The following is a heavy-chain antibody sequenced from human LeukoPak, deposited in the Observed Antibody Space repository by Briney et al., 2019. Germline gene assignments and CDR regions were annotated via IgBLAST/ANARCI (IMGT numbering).Heavy chain of an antibody. CDR3: ARDLGYSSGPNC. D-gene: IGHD6-19*01. J-gene: IGHJ4*02. Sequence: GGSLRLSCAASGFSFSSFSMNWVRQAPGKGLEWVSYISGGSSFTYYVDSVKGRFTISRDNAKNSLYLQMNSLRAEDTAVYYCARDLGYSSGPNCWGQGTRVTVSS. CDR2: ISGGSSFT. CDR1: GFSFSSFS. V-gene: IGHV3-21*01.